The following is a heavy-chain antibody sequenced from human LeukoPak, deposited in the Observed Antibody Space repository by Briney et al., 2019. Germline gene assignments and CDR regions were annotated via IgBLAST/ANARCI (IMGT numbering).Heavy chain of an antibody. V-gene: IGHV3-74*01. CDR2: IKSDGTTT. J-gene: IGHJ4*02. CDR3: AIFRTFDY. Sequence: PGGSLRLSCAASGFTFSRYWMSWVRQAPGMGLVWVSRIKSDGTTTSYADSVKGRFTISRDNAKNTLYLQMNSLRAEDTAVYYCAIFRTFDYLGQGTLVTVSS. D-gene: IGHD1-1*01. CDR1: GFTFSRYW.